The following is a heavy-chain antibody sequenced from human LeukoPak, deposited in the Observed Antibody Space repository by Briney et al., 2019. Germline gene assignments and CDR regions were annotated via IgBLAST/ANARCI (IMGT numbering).Heavy chain of an antibody. V-gene: IGHV4-59*01. CDR1: GGSISSYY. D-gene: IGHD2-2*01. J-gene: IGHJ6*03. CDR3: ARESGVVVPAARESYYYYYMDV. Sequence: SETLSLTCTVSGGSISSYYWSWIRQPPGKGLEWIGYIYSSGSTNYNPSLKSRVTISVDTSKNQFSLKLSSVTAADTAVYYCARESGVVVPAARESYYYYYMDVWGKGTTVTVSS. CDR2: IYSSGST.